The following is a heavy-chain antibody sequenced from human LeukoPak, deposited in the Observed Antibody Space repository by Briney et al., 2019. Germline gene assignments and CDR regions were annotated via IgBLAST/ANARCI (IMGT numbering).Heavy chain of an antibody. CDR2: INPSGGST. CDR1: GYTFSRYY. J-gene: IGHJ6*02. D-gene: IGHD3/OR15-3a*01. Sequence: GASVKVSCKASGYTFSRYYMRWVRQAPGQGLEWMGIINPSGGSTSYAQKFQGRVTMTRDTSTRIVYMELSSLRSEDTAVYYCARWGASGLALIYYYGMDVWGQGTTVTVSS. V-gene: IGHV1-46*01. CDR3: ARWGASGLALIYYYGMDV.